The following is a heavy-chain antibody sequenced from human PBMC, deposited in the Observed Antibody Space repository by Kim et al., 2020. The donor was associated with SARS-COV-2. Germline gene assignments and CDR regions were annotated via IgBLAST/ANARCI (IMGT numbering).Heavy chain of an antibody. Sequence: GGSLRLSCAASGFIFNDSSMHWVRQASGKGLEWVGRIKSKANSYATAYAAPVKGRFTISRDDSKTTPYLQMNSLKTEDTAVYYCTCDSGTKCGFCYAFDIWGQGTTVTVSS. D-gene: IGHD1-7*01. J-gene: IGHJ3*02. CDR1: GFIFNDSS. CDR2: IKSKANSYAT. CDR3: TCDSGTKCGFCYAFDI. V-gene: IGHV3-73*01.